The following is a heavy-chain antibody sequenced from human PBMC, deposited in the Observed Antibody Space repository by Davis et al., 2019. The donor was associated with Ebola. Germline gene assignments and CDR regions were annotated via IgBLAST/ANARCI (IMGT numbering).Heavy chain of an antibody. CDR1: GFAFINTW. CDR2: IWYDGSNK. D-gene: IGHD2-8*01. V-gene: IGHV3-33*07. Sequence: GESLKISCAASGFAFINTWMSWVRQAPGKGLEWVAVIWYDGSNKYYADSVKGRFTISRDNSKNTLYPQMNSLRVEDTAVYYCAHIGLTQNVFDIWGQGTMVTVSS. J-gene: IGHJ3*02. CDR3: AHIGLTQNVFDI.